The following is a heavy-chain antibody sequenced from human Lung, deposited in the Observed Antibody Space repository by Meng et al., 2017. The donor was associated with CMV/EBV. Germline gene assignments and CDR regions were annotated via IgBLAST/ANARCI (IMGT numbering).Heavy chain of an antibody. V-gene: IGHV4-34*01. CDR3: ARGRYDFWSGYYRGYFDD. D-gene: IGHD3-3*01. Sequence: SETLSLTCAVYGGSFSGYYWSWIRQPPGKGLEWIGEINHSGSTNYNPSLKSRVTISVDTSKNQFSLKLSSVTAADTAVYYCARGRYDFWSGYYRGYFDDWGQGTXVTVSS. CDR1: GGSFSGYY. J-gene: IGHJ4*02. CDR2: INHSGST.